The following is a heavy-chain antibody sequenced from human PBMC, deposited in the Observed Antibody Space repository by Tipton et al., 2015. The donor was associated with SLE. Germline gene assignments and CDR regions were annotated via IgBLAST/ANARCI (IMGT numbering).Heavy chain of an antibody. J-gene: IGHJ3*02. D-gene: IGHD3-3*01. CDR1: GYTFTSYG. Sequence: QVQLVPSGAEVKKPGASVKVSCKASGYTFTSYGISWVRQAPGQGLEWMGWISAYNGNTNYAQKLQGRVTMTTDTSTSTAYMELSSLRSEDTAVYYCADITIFGVGRDAFDIWGQGTMVTVSS. V-gene: IGHV1-18*01. CDR3: ADITIFGVGRDAFDI. CDR2: ISAYNGNT.